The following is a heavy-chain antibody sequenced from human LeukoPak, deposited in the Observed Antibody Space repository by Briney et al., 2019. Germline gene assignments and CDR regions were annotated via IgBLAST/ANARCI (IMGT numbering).Heavy chain of an antibody. D-gene: IGHD2-2*01. J-gene: IGHJ3*02. CDR3: ARVGYCSSTSCTDAFDI. CDR2: IYHSGST. Sequence: SETLSLTCAVSGGSISSSNWWSWVRPPPGKGLEWIGEIYHSGSTNYNPSLKSRVTISVDKSKNQFSLKLSSVTAADTAVCYCARVGYCSSTSCTDAFDIWGQGTMVTVSP. V-gene: IGHV4-4*02. CDR1: GGSISSSNW.